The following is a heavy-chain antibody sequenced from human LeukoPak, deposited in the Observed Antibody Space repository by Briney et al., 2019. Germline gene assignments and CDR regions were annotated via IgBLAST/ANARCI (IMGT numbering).Heavy chain of an antibody. D-gene: IGHD6-19*01. CDR1: GGTFSSYA. Sequence: GASAKVSCKASGGTFSSYAISWVRQAPGQGLEWMGGIIPIFGTANYAQKFQGRVTITADESTSTAYMELSSLRSEDTAVYYCASGEQWLVHRYDYWGQGTLVTVSS. CDR2: IIPIFGTA. J-gene: IGHJ4*02. V-gene: IGHV1-69*13. CDR3: ASGEQWLVHRYDY.